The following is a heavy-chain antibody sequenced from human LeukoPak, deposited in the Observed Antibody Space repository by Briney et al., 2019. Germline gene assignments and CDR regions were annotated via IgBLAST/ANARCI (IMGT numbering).Heavy chain of an antibody. CDR1: GLTFSAYW. CDR2: IEQDGSEK. J-gene: IGHJ4*02. D-gene: IGHD6-19*01. V-gene: IGHV3-7*01. Sequence: GGSLRLSCAASGLTFSAYWGNWVRQAAGKGLEWVANIEQDGSEKNYVDFVKGRFTISRDNGENSLYLQMNSLRVEDTGVYYCVGGIGWLPDYWGQGTLVTVSS. CDR3: VGGIGWLPDY.